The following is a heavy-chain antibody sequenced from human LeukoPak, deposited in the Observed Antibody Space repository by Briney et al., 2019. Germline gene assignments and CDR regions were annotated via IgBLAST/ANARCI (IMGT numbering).Heavy chain of an antibody. J-gene: IGHJ4*02. CDR1: GASISDYY. D-gene: IGHD2-2*01. CDR2: VSSRGAT. V-gene: IGHV4-59*01. CDR3: ARAQKTMLSRAVYFFDF. Sequence: SETLTLTCNVCGASISDYYWSWIRQSPTRGLEWIGYVSSRGATNNNPSLKSRVTTSAHTSENQLSLKLTSVTAADTAVYYCARAQKTMLSRAVYFFDFWGQGLLVTVSS.